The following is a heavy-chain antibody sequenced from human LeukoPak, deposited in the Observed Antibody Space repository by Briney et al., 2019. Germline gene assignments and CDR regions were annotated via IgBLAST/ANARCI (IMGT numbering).Heavy chain of an antibody. CDR3: ARHVVVMVYGIDS. CDR1: GDSISSGSYY. Sequence: SETLSLTCTVSGDSISSGSYYWTWIRQPAGKGLEWIGRIYTSGSTINNPSLKNTNYNPSLKSRLTISVDTSKNQFSLKLNSVTAADTAVYYCARHVVVMVYGIDSWGQGTLVTVSS. D-gene: IGHD2-8*01. V-gene: IGHV4-61*02. J-gene: IGHJ4*02. CDR2: IYTSGSTINNPSLKNT.